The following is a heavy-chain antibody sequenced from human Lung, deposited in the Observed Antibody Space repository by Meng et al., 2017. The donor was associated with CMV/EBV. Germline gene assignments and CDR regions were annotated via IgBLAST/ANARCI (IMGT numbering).Heavy chain of an antibody. Sequence: SETLSLXCTVSNYSISSGHYWGWLRQPPGKGLEWIGSIYHSGSAYYNHSPKSRVTLSVDTSKNQFSLRLRSVTAADTAVYYCARVGPYYDVLTGCYRNEYFDYWXQGTLVTVSS. D-gene: IGHD3-9*01. V-gene: IGHV4-38-2*02. CDR2: IYHSGSA. CDR3: ARVGPYYDVLTGCYRNEYFDY. J-gene: IGHJ4*02. CDR1: NYSISSGHY.